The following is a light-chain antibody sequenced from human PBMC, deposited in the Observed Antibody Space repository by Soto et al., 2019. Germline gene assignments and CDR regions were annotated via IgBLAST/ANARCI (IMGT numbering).Light chain of an antibody. Sequence: DIQMTQSPSSLSASVGDRVTITCRASQSITTYLNWYRQKPGKAPKLLIYAASSLQSGVPSRFSGSGSETEFTLSICSLQPEDFATYFCQQIYSAPLTFGGGTKV. CDR1: QSITTY. CDR3: QQIYSAPLT. J-gene: IGKJ4*01. CDR2: AAS. V-gene: IGKV1-39*01.